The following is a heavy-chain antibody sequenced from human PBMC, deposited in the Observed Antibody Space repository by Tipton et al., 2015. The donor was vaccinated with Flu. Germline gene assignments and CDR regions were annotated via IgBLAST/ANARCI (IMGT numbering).Heavy chain of an antibody. CDR2: INHSGST. CDR1: GGSFSGYY. J-gene: IGHJ4*02. D-gene: IGHD6-13*01. CDR3: ARVSSAAAGTN. Sequence: TLSLTCAVYGGSFSGYYWSWIRQPPGKGLEWIGEINHSGSTNYNPSLKSRVTISVDTSKNQFSLKLSSVTAADTAVYYCARVSSAAAGTNWGQGTLVTVSS. V-gene: IGHV4-34*01.